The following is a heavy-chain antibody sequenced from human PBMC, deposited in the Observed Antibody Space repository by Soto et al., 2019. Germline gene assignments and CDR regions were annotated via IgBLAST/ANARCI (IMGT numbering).Heavy chain of an antibody. CDR3: ARAQFQHWLRGDYYYHGMDV. CDR2: ISGSGGTT. D-gene: IGHD6-19*01. V-gene: IGHV3-23*01. Sequence: EGQLLESGGGLMQPGGSLRLSCAASGFTFGSYAMSWVRQAPGKGLEWVSGISGSGGTTYFAHSVKGHFTVSRDNSKNTLYLQTHSRTADDTAVYYCARAQFQHWLRGDYYYHGMDVWGQGTTVTVSS. J-gene: IGHJ6*02. CDR1: GFTFGSYA.